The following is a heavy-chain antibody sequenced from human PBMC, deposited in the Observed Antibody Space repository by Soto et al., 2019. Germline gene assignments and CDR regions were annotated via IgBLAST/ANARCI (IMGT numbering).Heavy chain of an antibody. CDR2: TYYRSKWYN. CDR3: ARDFGFLVPAAIVRDYYYYYYMDV. CDR1: GDSVSSNSAA. Sequence: KQSQTLSLTCAISGDSVSSNSAAWNWLRQSPSRGLEWLGRTYYRSKWYNDYAVSVKSRITINPDTSKNQFSLQLNSVTPEDTAVYYCARDFGFLVPAAIVRDYYYYYYMDVWGKGTTVTVSS. D-gene: IGHD2-2*02. V-gene: IGHV6-1*01. J-gene: IGHJ6*03.